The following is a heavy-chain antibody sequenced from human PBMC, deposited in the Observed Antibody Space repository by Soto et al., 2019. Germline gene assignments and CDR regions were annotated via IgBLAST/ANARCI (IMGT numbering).Heavy chain of an antibody. D-gene: IGHD6-13*01. CDR1: GGFISSGGYS. Sequence: QLQLQESGSGLVKPSQTLSLTCAVSGGFISSGGYSWSWIRQPPGKGLEWIGYIYHSGSTYYNPSLKSRVTISVDRSKNQFSLKLSSVTAADTAVYYCARAIAAAGKVDYWGQGTLVTVSS. CDR2: IYHSGST. V-gene: IGHV4-30-2*01. CDR3: ARAIAAAGKVDY. J-gene: IGHJ4*02.